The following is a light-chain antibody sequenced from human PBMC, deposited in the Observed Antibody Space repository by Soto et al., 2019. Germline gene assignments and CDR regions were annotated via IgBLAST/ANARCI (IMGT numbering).Light chain of an antibody. CDR1: PSDVCGYNY. J-gene: IGLJ1*01. CDR3: CSYTSTYSYV. CDR2: DVY. V-gene: IGLV2-14*03. Sequence: QSALTQPASVSGSPGQSITVSCSGTPSDVCGYNYVSWYQHRPGEVPKLILYDVYSRPSGVSDRFSGSKSGNTASLTISGLQAEDEGDYYCCSYTSTYSYVFGPGTKLTVL.